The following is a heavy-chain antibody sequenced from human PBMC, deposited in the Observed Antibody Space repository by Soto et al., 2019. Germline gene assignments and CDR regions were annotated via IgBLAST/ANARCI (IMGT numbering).Heavy chain of an antibody. CDR2: ISAYNGNT. J-gene: IGHJ5*02. CDR3: ARGPSIVVVPADTWFDP. V-gene: IGHV1-18*01. D-gene: IGHD2-2*01. CDR1: GYTFTSYG. Sequence: GASVKVSCKASGYTFTSYGISWVRQVPGQGLEWMGWISAYNGNTNYAQKLQGRVTMTTDTSTSTAYMELRSLRSDDTAVYYCARGPSIVVVPADTWFDPWGQGTLVTVSS.